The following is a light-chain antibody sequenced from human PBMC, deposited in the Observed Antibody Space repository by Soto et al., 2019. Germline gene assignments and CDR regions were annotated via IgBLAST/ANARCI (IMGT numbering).Light chain of an antibody. CDR1: QSVSSSY. J-gene: IGKJ1*01. CDR3: QQYGSSPT. Sequence: EVMLKQSACTVSFSAGERATLSCRASQSVSSSYLAWYQQKPGQAPRLLIYGTSTRATGIPDRFSGSGSGTDFTLTISRLEPEDFAVYYCQQYGSSPTFGQGTKVDIK. V-gene: IGKV3-20*01. CDR2: GTS.